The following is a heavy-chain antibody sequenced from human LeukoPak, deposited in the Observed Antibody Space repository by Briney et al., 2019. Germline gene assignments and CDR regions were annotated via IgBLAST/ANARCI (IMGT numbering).Heavy chain of an antibody. J-gene: IGHJ4*02. Sequence: GESLQISCKGSGSIFTSYWIGWGRQLPGKGLEGMGIIYPGDYDTRDSPSLQGQVTISANKTNSTSYLQWSSLKASDTAMYYCARLSVYYDSSGYSYYFDYWGQGTLVTVSS. V-gene: IGHV5-51*01. CDR3: ARLSVYYDSSGYSYYFDY. CDR2: IYPGDYDT. CDR1: GSIFTSYW. D-gene: IGHD3-22*01.